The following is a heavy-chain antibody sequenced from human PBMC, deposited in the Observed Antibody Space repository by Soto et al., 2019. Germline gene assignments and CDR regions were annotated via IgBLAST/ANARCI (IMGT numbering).Heavy chain of an antibody. V-gene: IGHV1-69*13. Sequence: GASVKVSCKASGGTFSSYAVSWVRQAPGQGLEWMGGIIPIFGTANYAQKFQGRVTITADESTSTAYMELSSLRSEDTAVYYCASHLTGGYYDSSRRGYFDYWGQGTLVTVSS. J-gene: IGHJ4*02. CDR3: ASHLTGGYYDSSRRGYFDY. CDR1: GGTFSSYA. D-gene: IGHD3-22*01. CDR2: IIPIFGTA.